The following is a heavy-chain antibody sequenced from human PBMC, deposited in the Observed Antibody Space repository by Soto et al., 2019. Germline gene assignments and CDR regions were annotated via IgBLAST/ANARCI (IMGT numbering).Heavy chain of an antibody. CDR3: ARGGGGSGSYYNVVYYYMDV. D-gene: IGHD3-10*01. V-gene: IGHV3-66*01. CDR2: IYSGGST. CDR1: GFTVSSNY. J-gene: IGHJ6*03. Sequence: GGSLRLSCAASGFTVSSNYMSWVRQAPGKGLERVSVIYSGGSTYYAVSVKGRFTISRDNSKNTLYLQMNSLRAEDTAVYYCARGGGGSGSYYNVVYYYMDVWGKGTTVTVSS.